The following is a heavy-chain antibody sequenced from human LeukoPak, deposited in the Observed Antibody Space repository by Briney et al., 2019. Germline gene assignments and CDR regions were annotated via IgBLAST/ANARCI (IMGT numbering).Heavy chain of an antibody. CDR1: GGSISSYY. D-gene: IGHD3-22*01. J-gene: IGHJ4*02. V-gene: IGHV4-59*01. Sequence: SETLSLTCTVSGGSISSYYWSWIRQPPGKGLEWIGYIYYSGGTNYNPSLKSRVTISVDTSKNQFSLKLSSVTAADTAVYYCARVSSSGYYFGPDYWGQGTLVTVSS. CDR2: IYYSGGT. CDR3: ARVSSSGYYFGPDY.